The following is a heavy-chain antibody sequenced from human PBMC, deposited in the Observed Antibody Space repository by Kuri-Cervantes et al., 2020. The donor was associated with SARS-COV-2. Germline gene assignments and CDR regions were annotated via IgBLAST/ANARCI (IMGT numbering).Heavy chain of an antibody. D-gene: IGHD1-26*01. CDR2: MNPNSGYT. CDR3: ATEVGDY. V-gene: IGHV1-8*03. Sequence: ASVKVSCKASGGTFSSYAISWVRQAPGQGLEWMGWMNPNSGYTGYAQKFQGRVTLTRNTSISTAYMELNSLTSEDTAVYYCATEVGDYWGQGTLVTVSS. CDR1: GGTFSSYA. J-gene: IGHJ4*02.